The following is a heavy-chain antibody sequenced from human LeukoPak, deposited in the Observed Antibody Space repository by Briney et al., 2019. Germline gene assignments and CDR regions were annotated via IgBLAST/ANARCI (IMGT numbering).Heavy chain of an antibody. CDR3: AKDHYGSGSLFDY. Sequence: GGSLRLSCAASGFTFSSYGMHWVRQAPGKGLEWVAVISYDGSNKYYADSVKGRFIISRDNSKNTLYLQMNSLRAEDTAVYYCAKDHYGSGSLFDYWGQGTLVTVSS. CDR2: ISYDGSNK. CDR1: GFTFSSYG. J-gene: IGHJ4*02. D-gene: IGHD3-10*01. V-gene: IGHV3-30*18.